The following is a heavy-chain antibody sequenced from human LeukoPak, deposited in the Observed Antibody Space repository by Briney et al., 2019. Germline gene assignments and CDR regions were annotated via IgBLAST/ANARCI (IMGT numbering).Heavy chain of an antibody. V-gene: IGHV4-59*12. CDR3: ARLVGKGSYGSGKRKTFDY. CDR2: IYDSGST. CDR1: GGSISSYY. Sequence: SSETLSLTCTVSGGSISSYYWSWIRQPPGKGLEWIGYIYDSGSTNYNPSLKSRVTISVDTSKNQFSLKLSSVTAADTAVYYCARLVGKGSYGSGKRKTFDYWGQGTLVTVSS. D-gene: IGHD3-10*01. J-gene: IGHJ4*02.